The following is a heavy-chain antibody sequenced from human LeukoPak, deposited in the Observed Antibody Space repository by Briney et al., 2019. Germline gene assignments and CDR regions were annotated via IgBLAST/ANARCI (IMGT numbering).Heavy chain of an antibody. CDR3: AREYDFWRYLDY. J-gene: IGHJ4*02. D-gene: IGHD3-3*01. CDR2: IKQDGSDK. V-gene: IGHV3-7*01. CDR1: GFTFSSYW. Sequence: GGSLRLSCAASGFTFSSYWMSWVRQAPGKGLEWVANIKQDGSDKYYVDSVMGRFSISKDNAKNLLFLEMSSLRAEDTAVYYCAREYDFWRYLDYWGQGILVTVSS.